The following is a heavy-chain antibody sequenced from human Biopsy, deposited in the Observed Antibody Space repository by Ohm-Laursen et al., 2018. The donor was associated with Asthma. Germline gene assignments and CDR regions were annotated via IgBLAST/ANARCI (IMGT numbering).Heavy chain of an antibody. D-gene: IGHD3-22*01. Sequence: SLRISCKASGFKFDEYTMHCVRQAPGKGLEWVSGISWNSATIGYADSVEGRFTISRDNAKNSVFLHMDSLRPEDTAFYYCAKVRSDWVITESFDYWGQGVLVTVSS. CDR3: AKVRSDWVITESFDY. CDR1: GFKFDEYT. CDR2: ISWNSATI. V-gene: IGHV3-9*01. J-gene: IGHJ4*02.